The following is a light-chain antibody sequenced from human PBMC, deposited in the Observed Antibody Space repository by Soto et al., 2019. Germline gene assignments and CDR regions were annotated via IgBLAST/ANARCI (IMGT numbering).Light chain of an antibody. CDR3: AARDDGLSSLV. J-gene: IGLJ3*02. V-gene: IGLV1-36*01. Sequence: QSVLTQPPSVSEAPRQRVTISCSGSSSNIGNNAVNWYQQLPGQAPKIVIYYDDLLTSGVSDRFSGSKSGPSASLAITGLRSEDEATYYCAARDDGLSSLVFGGGTKLTVL. CDR2: YDD. CDR1: SSNIGNNA.